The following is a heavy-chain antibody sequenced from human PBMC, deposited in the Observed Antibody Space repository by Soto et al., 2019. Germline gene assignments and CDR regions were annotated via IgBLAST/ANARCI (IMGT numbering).Heavy chain of an antibody. V-gene: IGHV3-23*01. Sequence: EVQLLESGGGLVQPGGSLRLSCAASGFTFSSYAMSWVRQAPGKGLEWVSAISGSGGSTYYADSVKGRFTISRDNSKNTLYLQMNSLRVEDTAVYYCASRGYSYGRHYWGQGTLVTVSS. CDR1: GFTFSSYA. CDR3: ASRGYSYGRHY. CDR2: ISGSGGST. D-gene: IGHD5-18*01. J-gene: IGHJ4*02.